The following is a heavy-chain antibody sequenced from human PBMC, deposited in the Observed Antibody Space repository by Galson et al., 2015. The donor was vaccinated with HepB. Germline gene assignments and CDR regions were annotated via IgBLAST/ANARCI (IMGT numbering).Heavy chain of an antibody. D-gene: IGHD2-2*01. CDR1: GFTFSSYA. CDR2: ISYDGSNK. V-gene: IGHV3-30-3*01. CDR3: ARDPGYCSSTSCFVDDASDI. J-gene: IGHJ3*02. Sequence: SLRLSCAASGFTFSSYAMHWVRQAPGKGLEWVAVISYDGSNKYYADSVKGRFTISRDNSKNTLYLQMNSLRAEDTAVYYCARDPGYCSSTSCFVDDASDIWGQGTMVTVSS.